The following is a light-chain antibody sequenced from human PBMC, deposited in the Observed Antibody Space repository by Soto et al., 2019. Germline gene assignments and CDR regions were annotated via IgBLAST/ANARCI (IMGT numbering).Light chain of an antibody. Sequence: EIVLTQSPATLSLSPGEKATLSCRASQSVDTYLAWYQQKPGQAPSHLIYDASKRATAIPARFSGKGSGTDFALTIGCLEPEDFAVYSGQQRDNGPTFGQGTRLEIK. CDR2: DAS. CDR1: QSVDTY. J-gene: IGKJ5*01. V-gene: IGKV3-11*01. CDR3: QQRDNGPT.